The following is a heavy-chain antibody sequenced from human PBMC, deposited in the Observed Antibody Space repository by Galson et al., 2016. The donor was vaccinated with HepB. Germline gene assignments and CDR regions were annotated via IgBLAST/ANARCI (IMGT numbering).Heavy chain of an antibody. CDR3: ARVGTSTDCDAGLCTADF. CDR1: GFVFSDNG. J-gene: IGHJ4*02. Sequence: SLRLSCAASGFVFSDNGMHWVRLAPGKGLEWVAVIYNNGVIKYYTDSVKGRFTISRDNSKNTVYLQMNSLRVEDTAVYYCARVGTSTDCDAGLCTADFWGQGTLVTVSS. CDR2: IYNNGVIK. D-gene: IGHD1-7*01. V-gene: IGHV3-33*01.